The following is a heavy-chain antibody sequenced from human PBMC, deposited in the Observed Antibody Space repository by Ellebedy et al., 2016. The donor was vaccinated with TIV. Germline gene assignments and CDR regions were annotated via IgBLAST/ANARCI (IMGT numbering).Heavy chain of an antibody. CDR3: ARVQGYGGSRFYFDY. CDR2: ISDSATTI. Sequence: GESLKISCAASGFTFSDYYMNWVRQAPGKGLEWIAYISDSATTIKYADSVKGRFTVSRDNAKNSLFLQMSSLRADDTAIYYCARVQGYGGSRFYFDYWGQGSLVTVSS. CDR1: GFTFSDYY. D-gene: IGHD5-12*01. J-gene: IGHJ4*02. V-gene: IGHV3-11*01.